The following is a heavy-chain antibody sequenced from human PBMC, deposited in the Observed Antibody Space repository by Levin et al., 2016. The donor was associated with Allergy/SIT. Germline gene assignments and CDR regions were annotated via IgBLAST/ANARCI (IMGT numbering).Heavy chain of an antibody. J-gene: IGHJ4*02. Sequence: SETLSLTCTVSGGSISSYYWSWIRQPPGKGLEWIGYIYYSGSTNYNPSLKSRVTISVDTSKNQFSLKLSSVAAADTAVYYCARGRGYSYGYSRYYFDYWGQGTLVTVSS. D-gene: IGHD5-18*01. V-gene: IGHV4-59*01. CDR3: ARGRGYSYGYSRYYFDY. CDR1: GGSISSYY. CDR2: IYYSGST.